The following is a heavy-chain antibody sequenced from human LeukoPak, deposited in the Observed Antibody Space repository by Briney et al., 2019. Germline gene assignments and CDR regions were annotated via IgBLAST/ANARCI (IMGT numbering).Heavy chain of an antibody. D-gene: IGHD2-15*01. V-gene: IGHV3-7*01. J-gene: IGHJ3*02. CDR3: ARDTQEGGFDI. CDR1: GFTFTSYW. Sequence: GRSLTLSCPAYGFTFTSYWMNWVRQAPGNGLEWVANIKVDGSEKYHVDSVKGRFTISRDNAKNSLYLQMNSLRAEDRALYCCARDTQEGGFDIWGQGTIVTVSS. CDR2: IKVDGSEK.